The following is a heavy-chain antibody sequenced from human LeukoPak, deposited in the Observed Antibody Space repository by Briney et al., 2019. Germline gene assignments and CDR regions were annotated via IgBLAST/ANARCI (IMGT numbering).Heavy chain of an antibody. D-gene: IGHD3-9*01. CDR1: GYTFTSYG. CDR2: ISAYNGNT. J-gene: IGHJ4*02. V-gene: IGHV1-18*01. Sequence: GASVKVSCKASGYTFTSYGISWVRQAPGQGLEWMGWISAYNGNTNYAQKLQGRVTMTTEPSTGAAYMELRSLRSDDTAVYYCAREPPPDYDILTGSLDYWGQGTLVTVSS. CDR3: AREPPPDYDILTGSLDY.